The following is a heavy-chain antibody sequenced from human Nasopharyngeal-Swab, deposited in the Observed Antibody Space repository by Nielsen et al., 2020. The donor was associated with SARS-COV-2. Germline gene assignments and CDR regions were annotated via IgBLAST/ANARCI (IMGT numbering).Heavy chain of an antibody. Sequence: SVKVSCKASGGTFSSYAISWVRQAPGQGLEWMGGIIPILGIANYAQKFQGRVTITADKSTSTAYMELSSLRSEDTAVYYCAREYGIVVVPAATGGMDVWGQGTTVTVPS. J-gene: IGHJ6*02. CDR2: IIPILGIA. CDR3: AREYGIVVVPAATGGMDV. V-gene: IGHV1-69*10. D-gene: IGHD2-2*01. CDR1: GGTFSSYA.